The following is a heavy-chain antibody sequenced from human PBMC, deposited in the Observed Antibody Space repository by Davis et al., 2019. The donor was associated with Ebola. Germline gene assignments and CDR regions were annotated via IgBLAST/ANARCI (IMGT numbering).Heavy chain of an antibody. CDR1: GFVFRNYV. CDR3: ARDLGQRWLQLDDALDI. V-gene: IGHV3-23*01. J-gene: IGHJ3*02. CDR2: LGTSADT. D-gene: IGHD5-24*01. Sequence: GESLKISCVASGFVFRNYVMSWVRQAPGKGLEWVSTLGTSADTYYADSVKGRFTISRDNSKNTLYLQMNSLRAEDTAVYYCARDLGQRWLQLDDALDIWGQGTMVTVSS.